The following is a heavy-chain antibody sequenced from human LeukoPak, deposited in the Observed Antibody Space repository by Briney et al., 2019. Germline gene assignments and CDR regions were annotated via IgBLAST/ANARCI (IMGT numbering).Heavy chain of an antibody. V-gene: IGHV3-9*03. CDR3: AKAARGTAMVVRFDY. CDR1: GFTFDDYA. J-gene: IGHJ4*02. Sequence: GGSLRLSCAASGFTFDDYAMHWVPQAPGKGLEWVSGISWNSGSIGYADSVKGRFTISRDNAKNSLYLQMNSLRAEDMALYYCAKAARGTAMVVRFDYWGQGTLVTVSS. D-gene: IGHD5-18*01. CDR2: ISWNSGSI.